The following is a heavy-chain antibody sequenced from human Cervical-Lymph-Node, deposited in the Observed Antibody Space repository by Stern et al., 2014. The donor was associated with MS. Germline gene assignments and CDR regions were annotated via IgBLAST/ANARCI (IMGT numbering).Heavy chain of an antibody. D-gene: IGHD6-6*01. J-gene: IGHJ4*02. CDR2: IYYSGST. CDR1: GGSISSGGYY. CDR3: ARAGSSSWSFVY. V-gene: IGHV4-31*03. Sequence: VQLVEPGPGLVKPSQTLSLTCTVSGGSISSGGYYWSWIRQHPGKGLEWIGYIYYSGSTYYNPSLKSRVTISVDTSKNQFSLKLSSVTAADTAVYYCARAGSSSWSFVYWGQGTLVTVSS.